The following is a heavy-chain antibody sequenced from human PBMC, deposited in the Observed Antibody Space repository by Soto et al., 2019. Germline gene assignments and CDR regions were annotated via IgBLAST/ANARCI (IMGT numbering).Heavy chain of an antibody. V-gene: IGHV3-9*01. CDR1: GFTFDDYA. J-gene: IGHJ4*02. D-gene: IGHD2-15*01. CDR2: ISWNSGSI. Sequence: GGSLRLSCAASGFTFDDYAMHWVRRAPGKGLEWVSGISWNSGSIGYADSVKGRFTISRDNAKNSLYLQMNSLRPEDTALYYCAKGGPDGFCSGGRCYFDYWGQGTLVTVFS. CDR3: AKGGPDGFCSGGRCYFDY.